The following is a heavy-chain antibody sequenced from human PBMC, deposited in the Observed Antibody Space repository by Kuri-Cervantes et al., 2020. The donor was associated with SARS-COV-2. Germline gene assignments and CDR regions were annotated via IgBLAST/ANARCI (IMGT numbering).Heavy chain of an antibody. CDR1: GGSISSSSYY. J-gene: IGHJ5*02. V-gene: IGHV4-39*01. CDR2: IYYSGST. CDR3: ARQMMSSITIFGVVITRNWSGP. D-gene: IGHD3-3*01. Sequence: GSLRLSCTVSGGSISSSSYYWGWIRQPPGKGLEWIGSIYYSGSTYYNPSLKSRVTISVDTSKNQFSLKLSSVTAADTAVYYCARQMMSSITIFGVVITRNWSGPWGQGTLVTVSS.